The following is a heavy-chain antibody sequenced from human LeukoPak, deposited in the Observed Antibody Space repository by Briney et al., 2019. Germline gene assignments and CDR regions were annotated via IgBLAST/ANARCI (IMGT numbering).Heavy chain of an antibody. CDR3: ARHGNIAVAGRLFSWFDP. J-gene: IGHJ5*02. CDR1: GGSISSYY. Sequence: SETLSLTCTVSGGSISSYYWSWIRQPAGKGLEWIGSIYYSGSTYYNPSLKSRVTISVDTSKNQFSLKLSSVTAADTAVYYCARHGNIAVAGRLFSWFDPWGQGTLVTVSS. D-gene: IGHD6-19*01. V-gene: IGHV4-59*05. CDR2: IYYSGST.